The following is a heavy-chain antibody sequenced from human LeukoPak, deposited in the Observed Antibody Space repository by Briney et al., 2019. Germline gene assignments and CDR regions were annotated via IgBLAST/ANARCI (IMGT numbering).Heavy chain of an antibody. V-gene: IGHV3-53*01. Sequence: PGGSLRLSCAASGFTVSSNYMNWVRQAPGKGLEWVSVIYGGGNIYYADSVKGRFTISRDNSKNTLYLQMSSLRAEDTAVYYCARGAGYNYPYYFDYWGRGTLVTVSS. CDR1: GFTVSSNY. J-gene: IGHJ4*02. CDR3: ARGAGYNYPYYFDY. D-gene: IGHD5-24*01. CDR2: IYGGGNI.